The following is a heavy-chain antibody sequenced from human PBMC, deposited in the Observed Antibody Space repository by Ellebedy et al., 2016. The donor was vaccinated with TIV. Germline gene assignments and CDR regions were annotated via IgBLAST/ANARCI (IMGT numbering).Heavy chain of an antibody. V-gene: IGHV3-74*01. D-gene: IGHD3-10*01. CDR1: GFTFSSYW. CDR2: INTDGSYT. Sequence: GESLKISCAASGFTFSSYWMHWVRQAPGQGLVWVSHINTDGSYTTYADSVKGRFTISRDNAKNTLYLQMNSLRVEDTAVYYCARDRNYGSGSHLGYFDYWGQGTLVPVSS. J-gene: IGHJ4*02. CDR3: ARDRNYGSGSHLGYFDY.